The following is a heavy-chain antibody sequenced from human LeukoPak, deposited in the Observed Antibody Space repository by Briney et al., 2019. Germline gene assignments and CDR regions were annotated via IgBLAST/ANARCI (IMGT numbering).Heavy chain of an antibody. J-gene: IGHJ5*02. CDR2: IYYSGST. CDR1: GGSISCYY. Sequence: PSETLSLTCTVSGGSISCYYWSWIRQPPGKGLEWIGYIYYSGSTNYNPSLKSRVTISVDTSKNQFSLKLSSVTAADTAVYYCARKYSSSWYLTRSQNWFDPWGQGTLVTVSS. CDR3: ARKYSSSWYLTRSQNWFDP. V-gene: IGHV4-59*01. D-gene: IGHD6-13*01.